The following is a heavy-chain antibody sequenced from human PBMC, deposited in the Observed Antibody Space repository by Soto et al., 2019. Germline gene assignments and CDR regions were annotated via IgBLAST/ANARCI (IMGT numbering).Heavy chain of an antibody. CDR1: GYTFTGYY. CDR3: ARERITMVRGVGDYMAV. Sequence: QVQLVQSGAEVKKPGASVKVSCKASGYTFTGYYMHWVRQAPGQGLEWMGWINPNSGGTNYAQKFQGWVTMTRDTSISTAYMELSRLRSDDTAVYYCARERITMVRGVGDYMAVWGKGTTVTVSS. CDR2: INPNSGGT. D-gene: IGHD3-10*01. J-gene: IGHJ6*03. V-gene: IGHV1-2*04.